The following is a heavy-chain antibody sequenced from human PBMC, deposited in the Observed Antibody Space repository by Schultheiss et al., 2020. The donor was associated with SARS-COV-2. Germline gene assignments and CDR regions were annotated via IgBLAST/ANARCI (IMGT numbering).Heavy chain of an antibody. D-gene: IGHD1-14*01. V-gene: IGHV3-33*05. J-gene: IGHJ4*02. CDR3: TTHTWV. CDR1: GFTFSSYG. Sequence: GGSLRLSCAASGFTFSSYGMHWVRQAPGKGLEWVAVISYDGSNKYYADSVKGRFTISRDNAKNSLYLQMNSLKVEDTAVYYCTTHTWVWGQGTLVTVSS. CDR2: ISYDGSNK.